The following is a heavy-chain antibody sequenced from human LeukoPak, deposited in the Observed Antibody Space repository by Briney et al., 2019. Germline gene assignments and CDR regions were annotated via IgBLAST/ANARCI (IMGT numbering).Heavy chain of an antibody. Sequence: GASVKVSCKASGYTFTSYDINWVRQATGQGLEWMGWINPNSGGTNYAQKFQGRVTMTRDTSISTAYMELSRLRSDDTAVYYCAREGFGESAFDYWGQGTLVTVSS. CDR3: AREGFGESAFDY. V-gene: IGHV1-2*02. J-gene: IGHJ4*02. CDR2: INPNSGGT. D-gene: IGHD3-10*01. CDR1: GYTFTSYD.